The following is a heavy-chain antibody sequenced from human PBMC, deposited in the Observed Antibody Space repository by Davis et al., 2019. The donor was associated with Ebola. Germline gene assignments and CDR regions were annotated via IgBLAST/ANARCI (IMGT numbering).Heavy chain of an antibody. CDR2: INAGNGNT. CDR1: GYTFTSYA. V-gene: IGHV1-3*01. Sequence: ASVKVSCKASGYTFTSYAMHWVRQAPGQRLEWMGWINAGNGNTKYSQKFQGRVTITRDTSASTAYMELSSLRSEDTAVYYCARVNSGYDYFDYWGQGTLVTVSS. J-gene: IGHJ4*02. CDR3: ARVNSGYDYFDY. D-gene: IGHD5-12*01.